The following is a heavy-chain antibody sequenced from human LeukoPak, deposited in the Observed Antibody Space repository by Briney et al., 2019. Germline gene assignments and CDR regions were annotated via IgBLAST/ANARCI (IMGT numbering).Heavy chain of an antibody. CDR1: GFTVSSNY. CDR3: ARDQVVAATSNWFDP. Sequence: PGGSLRLSCAASGFTVSSNYMSWVRQAPGKGLEYISVVYTGGRTYYADSVKGRFTISRDNSKNTLYLQLNSLRAEDTAVYYCARDQVVAATSNWFDPWGQGTLVTVSS. V-gene: IGHV3-66*01. J-gene: IGHJ5*02. D-gene: IGHD2-15*01. CDR2: VYTGGRT.